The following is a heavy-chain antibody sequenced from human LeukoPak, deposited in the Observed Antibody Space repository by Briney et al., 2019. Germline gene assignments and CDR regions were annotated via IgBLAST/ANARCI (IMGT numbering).Heavy chain of an antibody. Sequence: GGSLRLSCTASGFPFRDYYMTWIRQAPGKGLEWISYISRSGDTLYYADSVKGRFTISRDNSKNTLYLQMNSLRAEDTAVYYCARDTYGDYNWGQGTLVTVSS. CDR3: ARDTYGDYN. J-gene: IGHJ4*02. V-gene: IGHV3-11*01. CDR1: GFPFRDYY. CDR2: ISRSGDTL. D-gene: IGHD4-17*01.